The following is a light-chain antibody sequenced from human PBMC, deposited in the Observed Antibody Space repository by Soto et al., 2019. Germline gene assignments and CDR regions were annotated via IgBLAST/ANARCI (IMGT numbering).Light chain of an antibody. CDR3: QQYGNSPQT. V-gene: IGKV3-20*01. CDR1: QSVTSNC. J-gene: IGKJ1*01. CDR2: GAS. Sequence: EIVLTQSPXTLSLSPGGRATLSCRAGQSVTSNCLAWYQQKPGQAPRLLIYGASSRATGIPDRFSGSGSGTDFNLTISRLEPEDFAMYFCQQYGNSPQTFGQGTKVEIK.